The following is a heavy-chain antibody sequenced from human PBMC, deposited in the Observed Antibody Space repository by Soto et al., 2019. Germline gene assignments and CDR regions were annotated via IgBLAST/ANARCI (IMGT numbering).Heavy chain of an antibody. V-gene: IGHV3-73*01. CDR2: IRSKANSYAT. D-gene: IGHD3-22*01. CDR1: GFTFSGSA. CDR3: TRPADSSGYNWFDP. Sequence: GGTLRLSCAASGFTFSGSAMHWVRQASGKGLEWVGRIRSKANSYATAYAASVKGRFTISRDDSKNTAYLQMNSLKTEDTAVYYCTRPADSSGYNWFDPWGQGTLVTVSS. J-gene: IGHJ5*02.